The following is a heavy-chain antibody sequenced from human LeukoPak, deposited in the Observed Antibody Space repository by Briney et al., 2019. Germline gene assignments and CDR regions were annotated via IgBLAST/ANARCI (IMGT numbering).Heavy chain of an antibody. J-gene: IGHJ4*02. CDR3: AREARSSGWYGKGEYYFDY. CDR1: GFTVSSNY. Sequence: GGSLRLSCAASGFTVSSNYMSWVRQAPGKGLEWVSVIYSGGSTYYADSVKGRFTISRDNSKNTLYLQMNSLRAEDTAVYYCAREARSSGWYGKGEYYFDYWGQGTLVTVSS. CDR2: IYSGGST. D-gene: IGHD6-19*01. V-gene: IGHV3-66*01.